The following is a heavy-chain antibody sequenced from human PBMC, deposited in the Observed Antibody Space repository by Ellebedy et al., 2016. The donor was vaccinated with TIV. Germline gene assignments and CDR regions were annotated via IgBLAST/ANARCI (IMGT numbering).Heavy chain of an antibody. J-gene: IGHJ4*02. CDR3: AKDLGIERQWGFDY. D-gene: IGHD1-26*01. V-gene: IGHV3-23*01. CDR2: LSRNGGGT. Sequence: GESLKISCAASGFTFSIYAMGWVRQAPGKGLEWVSTLSRNGGGTYYAVSVEGRFTISRDNSNNTLWLQMSGLRAEDTARYFCAKDLGIERQWGFDYWGKGTLVTVSS. CDR1: GFTFSIYA.